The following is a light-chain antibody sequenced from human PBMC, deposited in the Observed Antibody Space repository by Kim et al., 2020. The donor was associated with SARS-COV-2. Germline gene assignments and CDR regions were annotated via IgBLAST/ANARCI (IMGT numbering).Light chain of an antibody. Sequence: EIVLTQSPGTLSLSPGERAALSCRASQSVSANYLAWYQQKPGQAPRLVIHGASSRATGIPDRFSGSGSGTDFTLTIRRLEPEDSAVYYCQQYGRSPPFGQGTKLEI. CDR3: QQYGRSPP. CDR1: QSVSANY. V-gene: IGKV3-20*01. CDR2: GAS. J-gene: IGKJ2*01.